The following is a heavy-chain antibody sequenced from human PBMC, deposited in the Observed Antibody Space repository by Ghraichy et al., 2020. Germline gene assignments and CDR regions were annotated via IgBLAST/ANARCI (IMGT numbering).Heavy chain of an antibody. Sequence: ETLSLTCAASGFPFSSFAMTWVRQAPGKGLEWVSSISPNAGDTYYADSVKGRFTISRDNSKDTLYLQMNSLRAEDTAVYYCAKDPVLRYFYYGMDVWGQGTTVTVSS. D-gene: IGHD3-10*01. CDR3: AKDPVLRYFYYGMDV. J-gene: IGHJ6*02. CDR2: ISPNAGDT. CDR1: GFPFSSFA. V-gene: IGHV3-23*01.